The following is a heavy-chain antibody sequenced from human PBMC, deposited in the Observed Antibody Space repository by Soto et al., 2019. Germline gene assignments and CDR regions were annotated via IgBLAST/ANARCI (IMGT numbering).Heavy chain of an antibody. V-gene: IGHV4-34*01. D-gene: IGHD3-10*01. CDR2: INHSGST. J-gene: IGHJ5*01. Sequence: SETLSLTCAVYGGSFSGYFWSWIRQPPGKGLEWIGEINHSGSTNYNPSLKSRVTISVDTSKNQFSLNLSSVTAADTDVYYCARGGHYYHGSGIPAWFDYWGQGTLVTVSS. CDR1: GGSFSGYF. CDR3: ARGGHYYHGSGIPAWFDY.